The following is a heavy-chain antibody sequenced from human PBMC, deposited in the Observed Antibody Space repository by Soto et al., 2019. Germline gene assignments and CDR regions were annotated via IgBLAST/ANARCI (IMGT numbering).Heavy chain of an antibody. CDR2: IDTDGSST. V-gene: IGHV3-74*01. D-gene: IGHD3-22*01. CDR3: AKNYDSSGYYLLVDY. Sequence: GGSLRLSSTASGVKFSSYWMHWVRQAPGKGLVWVAHIDTDGSSTSYADSVKGRFTISRDNAKNTLYLQMNSLRAEDTAVYYCAKNYDSSGYYLLVDYWGQGTLVTVS. CDR1: GVKFSSYW. J-gene: IGHJ4*02.